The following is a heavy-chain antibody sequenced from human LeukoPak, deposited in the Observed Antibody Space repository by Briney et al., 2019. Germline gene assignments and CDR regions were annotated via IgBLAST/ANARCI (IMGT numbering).Heavy chain of an antibody. Sequence: GASVKVSCKASGGTFSSYAISWVRQAPGQGLEWMGGIIPIFGTANYAQKFQGRVTITADESTSTAYMELSSLRSEDTAVYYCARDKRGQGQMYNWNYWNYWGQGTLVTVSS. CDR1: GGTFSSYA. D-gene: IGHD1-7*01. CDR3: ARDKRGQGQMYNWNYWNY. CDR2: IIPIFGTA. V-gene: IGHV1-69*13. J-gene: IGHJ4*02.